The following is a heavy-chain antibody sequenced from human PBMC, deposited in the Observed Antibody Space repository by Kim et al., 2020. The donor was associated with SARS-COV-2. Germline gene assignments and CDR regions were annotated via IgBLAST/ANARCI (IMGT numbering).Heavy chain of an antibody. Sequence: GGSLRLSCVASGFSFSDYWMAWVRQSPGKGLEWVANIKQDGSEKKYVESVKGRFIISRDNARNSLFLQMNSLRDEDTALYYCARDETGFDPWGQGTLVTVSS. J-gene: IGHJ5*02. CDR1: GFSFSDYW. CDR3: ARDETGFDP. D-gene: IGHD3-9*01. CDR2: IKQDGSEK. V-gene: IGHV3-7*03.